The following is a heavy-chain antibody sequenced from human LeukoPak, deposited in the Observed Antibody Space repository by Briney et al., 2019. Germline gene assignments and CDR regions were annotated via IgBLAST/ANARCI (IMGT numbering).Heavy chain of an antibody. CDR2: INPSGGST. D-gene: IGHD3-22*01. Sequence: ASVKVSCKASGYTFTSYYMHWVRQAPGQGLEWMGIINPSGGSTSYAQKFQGRVTMTRDTSTSTVYMELSSLRSEDTAVYYCARDITTYYYDSSGYFHDAGYWGQGTLVTVSS. V-gene: IGHV1-46*01. J-gene: IGHJ4*02. CDR3: ARDITTYYYDSSGYFHDAGY. CDR1: GYTFTSYY.